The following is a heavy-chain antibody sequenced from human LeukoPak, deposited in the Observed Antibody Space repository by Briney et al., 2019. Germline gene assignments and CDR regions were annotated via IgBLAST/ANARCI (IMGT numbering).Heavy chain of an antibody. D-gene: IGHD5-12*01. CDR3: AKVARLGYSGYDFWEDYFDY. CDR1: GFTFSSYG. CDR2: IWYDGSNK. Sequence: GGSLRLSCAASGFTFSSYGMHWVRRAPGKGLEWVAVIWYDGSNKYYADSVKGRFTISRDNSKNTLYLQMNSLRAEDTAVYYCAKVARLGYSGYDFWEDYFDYWGQGTLVTVSS. V-gene: IGHV3-33*06. J-gene: IGHJ4*02.